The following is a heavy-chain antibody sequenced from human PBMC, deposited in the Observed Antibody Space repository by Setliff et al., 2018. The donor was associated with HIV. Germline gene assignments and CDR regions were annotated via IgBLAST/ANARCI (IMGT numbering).Heavy chain of an antibody. Sequence: LRLSCAASGFTFDDYALNWVRQAPGKGPEWVSYISTGSRTIYYADSVKGRFTISRDDAKNSLYLQMDSLRAEDSSVYYCARGGSDYWGQGTLVTVSS. V-gene: IGHV3-48*01. J-gene: IGHJ4*02. CDR1: GFTFDDYA. CDR2: ISTGSRTI. CDR3: ARGGSDY. D-gene: IGHD3-16*01.